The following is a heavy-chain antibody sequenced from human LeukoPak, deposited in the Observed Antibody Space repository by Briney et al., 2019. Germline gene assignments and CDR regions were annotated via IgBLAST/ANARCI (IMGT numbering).Heavy chain of an antibody. CDR1: GYTFTGYY. V-gene: IGHV1-2*02. Sequence: ASVKVSCKASGYTFTGYYMHWVRQAPGQGLEWMGWINPNSGGTNYAQKFQGRVTMTRDTSISTAYMELSRLRSDDTAVYYCARGPIVAAAGIDYYYYMDVWGKGTTVTVSS. CDR3: ARGPIVAAAGIDYYYYMDV. CDR2: INPNSGGT. J-gene: IGHJ6*03. D-gene: IGHD6-13*01.